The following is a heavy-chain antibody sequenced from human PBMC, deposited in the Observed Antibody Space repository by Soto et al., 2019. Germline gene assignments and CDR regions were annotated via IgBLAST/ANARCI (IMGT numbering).Heavy chain of an antibody. D-gene: IGHD1-1*01. CDR3: ATAGTGTFTY. CDR1: GFTFSGYW. V-gene: IGHV3-74*03. J-gene: IGHJ4*02. Sequence: EVQLVESGGGLVQPGGSLRLSCAASGFTFSGYWMHWVRQAPGKGLVWVARISSDGSSTTYADSVKGRFTISSDNAKNLLYLQRNSLRAEDTAVYYCATAGTGTFTYWGQGTRATVSS. CDR2: ISSDGSST.